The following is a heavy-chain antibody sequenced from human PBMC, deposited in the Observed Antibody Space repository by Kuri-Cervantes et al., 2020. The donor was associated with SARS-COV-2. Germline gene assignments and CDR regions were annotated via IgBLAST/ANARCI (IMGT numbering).Heavy chain of an antibody. CDR1: GLTFNSYA. Sequence: GGSLRLSCAASGLTFNSYAMSWVRQAPGKGLEWVSTIGGSGGDTFYADSVKGRFTISRDNSKNTLYLQMNSLRAEDTAVYYCARTFGELLTETYGMDVWGQGTTVTVSS. D-gene: IGHD3-10*01. CDR2: IGGSGGDT. V-gene: IGHV3-23*01. CDR3: ARTFGELLTETYGMDV. J-gene: IGHJ6*02.